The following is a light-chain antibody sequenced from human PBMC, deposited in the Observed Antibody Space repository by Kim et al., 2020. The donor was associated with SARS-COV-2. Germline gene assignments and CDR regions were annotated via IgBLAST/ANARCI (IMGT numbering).Light chain of an antibody. CDR3: QQSYASPLT. J-gene: IGKJ4*01. CDR1: QSISTY. Sequence: ASVGDRVTLTCRASQSISTYLNWYQLKPGKAPNLLIYAASNVQGGVPSRFSASGSGTHFTLTISSLQPEDFATYYCQQSYASPLTIGGGTKVDIK. CDR2: AAS. V-gene: IGKV1-39*01.